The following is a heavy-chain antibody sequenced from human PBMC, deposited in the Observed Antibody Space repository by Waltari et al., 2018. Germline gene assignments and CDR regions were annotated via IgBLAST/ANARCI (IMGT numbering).Heavy chain of an antibody. J-gene: IGHJ4*02. CDR2: INPNSGGT. Sequence: QLQLVQSGAEVKKPGASVMVSCKASGYTFTGYYMHWVRQAPGQGLEWMVRINPNSGGTNYAQKFHASVTMTRDTSISTAYMELSRLRSDDTAVYYCARAGLTRDGYNYIVYWGQGTLVTVSS. D-gene: IGHD5-12*01. CDR3: ARAGLTRDGYNYIVY. CDR1: GYTFTGYY. V-gene: IGHV1-2*06.